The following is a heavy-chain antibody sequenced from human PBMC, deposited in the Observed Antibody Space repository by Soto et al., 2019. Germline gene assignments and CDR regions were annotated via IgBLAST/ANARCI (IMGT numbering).Heavy chain of an antibody. CDR2: ISGSGGST. CDR1: GFTFSSYA. V-gene: IGHV3-23*01. CDR3: AKDHSWSMVRGVDDAFDI. Sequence: EVQLLESGGGLVQPGGSLRLSCAASGFTFSSYAMSWVRQAPGKGLEWVSAISGSGGSTYYADSVKGRFTISRDNSKNTLYLQMNSLRAEDTAVYYCAKDHSWSMVRGVDDAFDIWGQGTMVTVSS. D-gene: IGHD3-10*01. J-gene: IGHJ3*02.